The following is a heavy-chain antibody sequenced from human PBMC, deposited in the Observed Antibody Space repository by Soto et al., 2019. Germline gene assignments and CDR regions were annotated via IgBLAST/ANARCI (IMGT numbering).Heavy chain of an antibody. CDR3: ARDTGAVAGYFDY. Sequence: SETLSRTWTVSGGSISGYCWSWIRQPPGKGLEWIGYIYYSGSTNYNPSLKSRVTISVDTSKNQFSLKLSSVTAADTAVYYCARDTGAVAGYFDYWGQGTLVTVSS. CDR2: IYYSGST. J-gene: IGHJ4*02. D-gene: IGHD6-19*01. V-gene: IGHV4-59*01. CDR1: GGSISGYC.